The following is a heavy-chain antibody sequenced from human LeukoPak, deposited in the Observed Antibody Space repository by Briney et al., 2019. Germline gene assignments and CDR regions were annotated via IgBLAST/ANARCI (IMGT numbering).Heavy chain of an antibody. V-gene: IGHV3-23*01. CDR1: GFTFSSYA. D-gene: IGHD2-2*01. J-gene: IGHJ4*02. CDR3: AKGGVVVIPAASYYFDY. Sequence: PGGSLRLSCAASGFTFSSYAMSWVRQAPGKELECVSAISGSGGSTYYGDSVKGRFTISRDNSKNTPYLQMNSLRAEDTAVYYCAKGGVVVIPAASYYFDYWGQGTLVTVSS. CDR2: ISGSGGST.